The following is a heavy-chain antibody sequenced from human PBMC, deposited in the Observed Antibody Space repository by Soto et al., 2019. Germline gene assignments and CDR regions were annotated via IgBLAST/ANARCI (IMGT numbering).Heavy chain of an antibody. V-gene: IGHV3-30*18. D-gene: IGHD3-10*01. Sequence: QVQLVESGGGVVQPGRSLRLSCAASGFTFSSYGMHWVRQAPDKGLEWVAVISSDGSNKFYADSVKGRSTISRDNSKNTLYLQMNSLRAEDTAVYYCAKDSGTYWYFDLWGRGTLVTVSS. CDR1: GFTFSSYG. CDR3: AKDSGTYWYFDL. CDR2: ISSDGSNK. J-gene: IGHJ2*01.